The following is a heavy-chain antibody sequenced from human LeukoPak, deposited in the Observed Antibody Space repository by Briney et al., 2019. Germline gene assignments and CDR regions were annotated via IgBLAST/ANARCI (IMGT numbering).Heavy chain of an antibody. D-gene: IGHD3-22*01. J-gene: IGHJ4*02. CDR2: ISGSSSTI. CDR1: GFIFTNYF. CDR3: ARGSTYYDSSGQVPFDY. Sequence: PGGSLRLSCAASGFIFTNYFMNWVRQAPGKGLEWGSYISGSSSTIYYADSVKGRFTISRDNGKNTLYLQMNSLRAEDTAVYYCARGSTYYDSSGQVPFDYWGQGTLVTVSS. V-gene: IGHV3-48*01.